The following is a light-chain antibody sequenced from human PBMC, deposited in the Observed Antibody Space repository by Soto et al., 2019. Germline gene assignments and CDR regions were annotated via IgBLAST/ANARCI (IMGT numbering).Light chain of an antibody. V-gene: IGLV2-14*01. CDR2: DVS. CDR1: SSDVGGYNY. J-gene: IGLJ1*01. Sequence: QSALTQPASVSGSPGQSITISCTGTSSDVGGYNYVSWYQQHPGKAPKLMIYDVSNRPSGVSNRFSGSKSGNTASLTISGLQAEDEADYYCSSYTSSSTLGVYVFGTGT. CDR3: SSYTSSSTLGVYV.